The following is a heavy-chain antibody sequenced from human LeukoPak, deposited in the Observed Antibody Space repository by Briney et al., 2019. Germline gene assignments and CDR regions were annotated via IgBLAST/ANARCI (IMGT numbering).Heavy chain of an antibody. D-gene: IGHD5-18*01. CDR1: GYSISSGYY. V-gene: IGHV4-38-2*02. Sequence: KTSETLSLTCAASGYSISSGYYWGWIRPLPGKGLEWIGSIYHSGSTYYNPSLKSRVTISVDTSKNQFSLKLSSVTAADTAVYYCARDLGGYSYGNFDYWGQGTLVTVSS. CDR3: ARDLGGYSYGNFDY. J-gene: IGHJ4*02. CDR2: IYHSGST.